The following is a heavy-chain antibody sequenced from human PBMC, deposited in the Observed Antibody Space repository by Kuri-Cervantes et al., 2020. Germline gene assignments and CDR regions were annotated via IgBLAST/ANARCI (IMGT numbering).Heavy chain of an antibody. V-gene: IGHV3-23*01. CDR2: ISGSGGST. Sequence: GESLKISCAASGFTFSSYAMSWVRQAPGKGLEWVSAISGSGGSTYYADSVKGRFTISRDNSKNTLYLQMNSLRAEDTAVYYCAKGLGSGSNYFDYRGQGTLVTVSS. D-gene: IGHD5-12*01. CDR1: GFTFSSYA. J-gene: IGHJ4*02. CDR3: AKGLGSGSNYFDY.